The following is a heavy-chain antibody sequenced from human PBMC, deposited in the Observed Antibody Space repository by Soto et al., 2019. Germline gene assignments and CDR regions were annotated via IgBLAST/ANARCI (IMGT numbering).Heavy chain of an antibody. Sequence: GASVKVSCKASGGTFSTYAINWVRQAPGQGLECLGGIIPIFGTTNYAQKFQGRVTITADESTSTAYMEPSSLTSEDTAVYYCVRDDPGHCSGGSCKYYSGMDVWGQGTTVTVSS. V-gene: IGHV1-69*13. D-gene: IGHD2-15*01. CDR1: GGTFSTYA. CDR2: IIPIFGTT. J-gene: IGHJ6*02. CDR3: VRDDPGHCSGGSCKYYSGMDV.